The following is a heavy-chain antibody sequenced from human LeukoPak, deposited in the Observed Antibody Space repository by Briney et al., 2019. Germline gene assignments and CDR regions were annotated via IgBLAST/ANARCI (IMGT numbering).Heavy chain of an antibody. CDR2: ISGSGGST. D-gene: IGHD4-17*01. Sequence: GGSLRLSCAASGFTFSSYEMNWVRQAPGKGLEWVSAISGSGGSTYYADSVKGRFTISRDNSKNTLYLQMNSLRAEDTAVYYCAKRTTVTNAGIFDYWGQGTLVTVSS. J-gene: IGHJ4*02. V-gene: IGHV3-23*01. CDR1: GFTFSSYE. CDR3: AKRTTVTNAGIFDY.